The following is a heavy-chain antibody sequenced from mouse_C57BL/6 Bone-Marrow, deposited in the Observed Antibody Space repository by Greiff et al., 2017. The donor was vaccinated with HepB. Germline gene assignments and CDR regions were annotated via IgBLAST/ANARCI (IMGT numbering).Heavy chain of an antibody. D-gene: IGHD2-1*01. V-gene: IGHV1-62-3*01. CDR3: GNYERGYAMDY. CDR2: IDPNSGGT. Sequence: QVQLKQPGAELVKPWASVKLSSKASGYTFTSYWMHWVKQRPGRGLEWLGRIDPNSGGTKYNEKFKSKATLTVDKPSHTAYMQLRSLTSEDSAVYDWGNYERGYAMDYWGQGTSVTVSS. CDR1: GYTFTSYW. J-gene: IGHJ4*01.